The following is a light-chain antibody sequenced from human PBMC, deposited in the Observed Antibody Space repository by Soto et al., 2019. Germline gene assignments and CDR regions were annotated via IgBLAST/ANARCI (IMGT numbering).Light chain of an antibody. CDR3: KQVYNTPRT. CDR2: GAS. V-gene: IGKV1-39*01. CDR1: QSITSF. Sequence: DLPLTQSPSSLSASVGDSVTITCRASQSITSFLNWYQQKPGEAPSLLIYGASSLQDGVPARFSGRGSGKKFPLTIFSLQAEDLATNSGKQVYNTPRTFGKGPRWTSN. J-gene: IGKJ1*01.